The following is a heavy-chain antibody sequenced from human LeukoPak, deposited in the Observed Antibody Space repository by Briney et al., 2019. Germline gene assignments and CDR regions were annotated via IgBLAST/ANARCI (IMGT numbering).Heavy chain of an antibody. CDR1: GYTLTGYH. CDR3: ARESAVAGSLGFDY. Sequence: GASVTVSCKASGYTLTGYHMHWVRQAPGQGLEWMGWINSNSGGTNYAQKFQGRVTMTRDTSISTAYMELSRLRSDDTAVYYCARESAVAGSLGFDYWGQGTLVTVSS. J-gene: IGHJ4*02. V-gene: IGHV1-2*02. D-gene: IGHD6-19*01. CDR2: INSNSGGT.